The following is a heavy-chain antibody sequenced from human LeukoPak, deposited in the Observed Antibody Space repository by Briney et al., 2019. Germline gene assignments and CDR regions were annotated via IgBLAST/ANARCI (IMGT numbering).Heavy chain of an antibody. Sequence: PSGTLSLTCAVSGGSISSSDWWSWVRQHPGKGLEWIAYIFYSGNTYYNPSLKSRVTISVDTSKNQFSLKLSSVTAADTAVYYCARWQYWDTGGYFDYWGQGTLVTVSS. J-gene: IGHJ4*02. CDR1: GGSISSSDW. D-gene: IGHD2-8*02. CDR3: ARWQYWDTGGYFDY. CDR2: IFYSGNT. V-gene: IGHV4-31*11.